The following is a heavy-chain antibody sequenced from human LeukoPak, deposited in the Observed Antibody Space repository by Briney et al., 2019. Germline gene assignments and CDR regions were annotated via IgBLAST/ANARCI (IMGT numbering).Heavy chain of an antibody. CDR2: INHSGST. CDR1: GGSFSGYY. Sequence: SETLSLTCAVYGGSFSGYYWSWIRQPPGKGLEWSGEINHSGSTNYNPSLKSRVTISVDTSKNQFSLKLSSVTAADTAVYYCARVSKRGATYYDYWGQGTLVTVSS. CDR3: ARVSKRGATYYDY. J-gene: IGHJ4*02. D-gene: IGHD2-21*01. V-gene: IGHV4-34*01.